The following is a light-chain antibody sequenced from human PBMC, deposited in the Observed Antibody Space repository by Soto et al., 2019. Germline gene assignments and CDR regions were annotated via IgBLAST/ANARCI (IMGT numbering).Light chain of an antibody. Sequence: EIVLTQPPGTLSLSPGERATLSCRASQSVSNNSLAWYQQKRGDAPSLLIDGATSRAAVTPGKCTSGACRTYDPPIIRIECKDVVVFFCRHQDALVGMFGQGTRLEIK. J-gene: IGKJ5*01. CDR3: RHQDALVGM. V-gene: IGKV3-20*01. CDR2: GAT. CDR1: QSVSNNS.